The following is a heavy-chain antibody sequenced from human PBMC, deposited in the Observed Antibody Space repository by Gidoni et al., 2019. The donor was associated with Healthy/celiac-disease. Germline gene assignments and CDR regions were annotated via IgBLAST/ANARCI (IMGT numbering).Heavy chain of an antibody. Sequence: QVQLVESGGGVVQPGRSLRLSCAASGFTFSSYAMHWVRQAPGKGLEWVAVISYDGSNKYYADSVKGRFTISRDNSKNTLYLQMNSLRAEDTAVYYCARGRVYASRENWFDPWGQGTLVTVSS. D-gene: IGHD2-8*01. V-gene: IGHV3-30-3*01. CDR3: ARGRVYASRENWFDP. CDR2: ISYDGSNK. J-gene: IGHJ5*02. CDR1: GFTFSSYA.